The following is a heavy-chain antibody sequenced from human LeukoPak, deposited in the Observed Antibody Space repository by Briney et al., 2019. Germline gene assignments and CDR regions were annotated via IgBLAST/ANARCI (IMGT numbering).Heavy chain of an antibody. V-gene: IGHV1-69*13. CDR1: GGTFSSYA. J-gene: IGHJ6*03. D-gene: IGHD4-23*01. CDR2: IIPIFGTA. Sequence: ASVKVSCKASGGTFSSYAISWVRQAPGQGLEWMGGIIPIFGTANYAQKFQGRVTITADESTSTAYMELSSPRSEDTAVYYCARWGYGGNYYYYMDVWGKGTTVTVSS. CDR3: ARWGYGGNYYYYMDV.